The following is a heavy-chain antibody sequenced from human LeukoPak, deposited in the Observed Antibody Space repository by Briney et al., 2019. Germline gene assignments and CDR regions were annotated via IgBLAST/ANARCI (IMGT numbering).Heavy chain of an antibody. Sequence: PSQTLSLTCTVSGGSISIYYWSWIRQPAGKGLEGIGRIYTSGSTNYNPSLKSRVTMSVDTSKNQFSLKLSSVTAADTAVYYCAREVTTTLFDYWGQGTLVTVSS. CDR1: GGSISIYY. CDR2: IYTSGST. D-gene: IGHD4-17*01. J-gene: IGHJ4*02. V-gene: IGHV4-4*07. CDR3: AREVTTTLFDY.